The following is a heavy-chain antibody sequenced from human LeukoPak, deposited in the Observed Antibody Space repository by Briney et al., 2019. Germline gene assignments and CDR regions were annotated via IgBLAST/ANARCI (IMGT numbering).Heavy chain of an antibody. V-gene: IGHV4-59*08. D-gene: IGHD6-13*01. CDR1: GGSISSYY. CDR2: IYYSGST. J-gene: IGHJ6*02. CDR3: AGRYSSSWYVGYYYYGMDV. Sequence: SETLSLTCTVSGGSISSYYWSWIRQPPGKGLEWIGYIYYSGSTNYNPSLKSRVTISVDTSKNQFSLKLSSVTAADTAVYYCAGRYSSSWYVGYYYYGMDVWGQGTTVTVSS.